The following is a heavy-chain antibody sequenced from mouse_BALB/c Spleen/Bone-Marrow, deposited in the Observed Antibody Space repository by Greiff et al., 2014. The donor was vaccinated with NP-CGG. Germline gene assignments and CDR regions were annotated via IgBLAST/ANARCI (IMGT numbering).Heavy chain of an antibody. CDR3: ARVRNWADY. J-gene: IGHJ2*01. CDR2: IYPGDGDT. V-gene: IGHV1-80*01. CDR1: GYAFSSYW. Sequence: QVQLKESGAELVRPGSTVKISCKASGYAFSSYWMNWVKQRPGQGLEWIGQIYPGDGDTNYNGKFKGKATLTADKSSSTAYMQLSSLTSEDSAVYFCARVRNWADYWGQGTTLTVSS. D-gene: IGHD4-1*01.